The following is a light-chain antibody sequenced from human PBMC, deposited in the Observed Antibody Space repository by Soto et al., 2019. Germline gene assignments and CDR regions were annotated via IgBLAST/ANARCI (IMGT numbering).Light chain of an antibody. CDR3: QQRSNWPLT. CDR2: DAS. J-gene: IGKJ4*01. CDR1: QSVSSF. V-gene: IGKV3-11*01. Sequence: EIVLTQSPATLSLSPGERATLSCRASQSVSSFLAWYQRKPGQAPRLLIYDASDRATGIPTRFSGSGSGTDFTLTISSLEPEDFAVYYCQQRSNWPLTFGGGTKVEMK.